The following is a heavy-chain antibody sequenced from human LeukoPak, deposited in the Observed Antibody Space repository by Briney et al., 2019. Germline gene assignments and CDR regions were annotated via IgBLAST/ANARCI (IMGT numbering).Heavy chain of an antibody. CDR3: ARDRVIVVVPAAPMDV. CDR1: GYTFTSYG. J-gene: IGHJ6*03. CDR2: ISAYNGNT. V-gene: IGHV1-18*01. Sequence: GASVKVSCKASGYTFTSYGISWVRQAPGQGLEWMGWISAYNGNTNYAQKLQGRVTMTTDTSTSTAYMELRSLRSDDTAVYYCARDRVIVVVPAAPMDVWGKGTTVTVSS. D-gene: IGHD2-2*01.